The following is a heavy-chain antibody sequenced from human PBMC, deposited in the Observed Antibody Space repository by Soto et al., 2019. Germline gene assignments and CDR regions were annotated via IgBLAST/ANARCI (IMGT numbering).Heavy chain of an antibody. J-gene: IGHJ4*02. CDR3: ARTYGDCFDY. Sequence: PSETLSLTCTVSGGSIRSYYWSWIRQPPGKGLEWIGNIYYSGSTNYNPSLKSRVTISVDTSKNQFSQKLSSVTAADTAVYYCARTYGDCFDYWGQGTLVTVSS. CDR2: IYYSGST. V-gene: IGHV4-59*01. D-gene: IGHD4-17*01. CDR1: GGSIRSYY.